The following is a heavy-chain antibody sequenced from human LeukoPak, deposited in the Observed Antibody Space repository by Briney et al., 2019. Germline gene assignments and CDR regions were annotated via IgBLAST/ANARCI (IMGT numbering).Heavy chain of an antibody. CDR1: GYTLTELS. J-gene: IGHJ4*02. Sequence: EASVKVSCKVSGYTLTELSMHWVRQAPGKGLEWMGGFDPEDGETIYAQKFQGRVTMTEDTSTDTAYMELSSLRSEDTAVYYCARGRLLRFLEWLLEIDYWGQGTLVTVSS. D-gene: IGHD3-3*01. CDR3: ARGRLLRFLEWLLEIDY. V-gene: IGHV1-24*01. CDR2: FDPEDGET.